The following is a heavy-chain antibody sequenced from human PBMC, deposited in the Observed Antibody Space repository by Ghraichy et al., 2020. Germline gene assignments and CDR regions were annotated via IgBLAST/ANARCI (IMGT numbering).Heavy chain of an antibody. V-gene: IGHV3-48*02. CDR1: GFTFNIYG. CDR2: ISSTSSAM. D-gene: IGHD5-24*01. CDR3: ASNLPPMD. J-gene: IGHJ4*02. Sequence: GGSLRLSCAASGFTFNIYGMHTGGKEGGKGVEWVSYISSTSSAMYYADSVKGRFTISRDNAKNSLYLQMNSLRDEDTAVYYCASNLPPMDWGQGTLVTVSS.